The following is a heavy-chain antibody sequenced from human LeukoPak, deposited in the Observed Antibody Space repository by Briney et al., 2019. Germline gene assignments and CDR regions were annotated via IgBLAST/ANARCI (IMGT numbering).Heavy chain of an antibody. CDR1: GGTFSSYA. D-gene: IGHD2-15*01. CDR2: IIPIFGTA. CDR3: GNGGSNYYYYMDV. Sequence: SVKVSCKASGGTFSSYAISWVRQAPGQGLEWMGGIIPIFGTANYAQKFQGRVTITADKSTSTAYMELSSLRSEDTAVYYCGNGGSNYYYYMDVWGKGTTVTISS. J-gene: IGHJ6*03. V-gene: IGHV1-69*06.